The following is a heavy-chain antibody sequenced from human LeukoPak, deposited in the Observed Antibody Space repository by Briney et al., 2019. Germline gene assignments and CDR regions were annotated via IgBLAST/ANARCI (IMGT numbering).Heavy chain of an antibody. J-gene: IGHJ4*02. V-gene: IGHV3-64*04. D-gene: IGHD2-2*01. CDR1: GFTFKSYA. CDR3: ASEAAIGC. CDR2: INTNGANT. Sequence: GGSLRLSCSASGFTFKSYAMHWVRQAPGKGLEYVSSINTNGANTYYADSVKGRFTISRDNSRNTLYLQMNSLRAEDTAVYYCASEAAIGCWGQGTLVTVSS.